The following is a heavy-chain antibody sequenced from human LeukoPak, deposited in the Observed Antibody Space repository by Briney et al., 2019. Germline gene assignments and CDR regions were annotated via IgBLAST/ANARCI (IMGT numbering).Heavy chain of an antibody. D-gene: IGHD2-2*01. Sequence: SETLSLTCTVSGGSISSSSYYWGWIRQPPGKGLEWIGSIYYSGSTYYNPSLKSRVTISVDTSKNQFSLKLSSVTAADTAVYYCARADQLLFDAFDIWGQGTMVTVSS. CDR2: IYYSGST. V-gene: IGHV4-39*07. CDR1: GGSISSSSYY. CDR3: ARADQLLFDAFDI. J-gene: IGHJ3*02.